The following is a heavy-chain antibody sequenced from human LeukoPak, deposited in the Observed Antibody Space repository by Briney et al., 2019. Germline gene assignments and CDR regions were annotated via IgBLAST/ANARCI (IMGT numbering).Heavy chain of an antibody. CDR2: INPNSGGT. CDR1: GYTFTGYY. CDR3: ARGWGDYYYYYYMDV. Sequence: GASVKVSCKASGYTFTGYYMHWVRQAPGQGLEWMGWINPNSGGTNYAQKFQGRVTMTRDTSISTAYMELSRLRSDDTAVYYCARGWGDYYYYYYMDVWGKGTTVTVSS. V-gene: IGHV1-2*02. D-gene: IGHD3-16*01. J-gene: IGHJ6*03.